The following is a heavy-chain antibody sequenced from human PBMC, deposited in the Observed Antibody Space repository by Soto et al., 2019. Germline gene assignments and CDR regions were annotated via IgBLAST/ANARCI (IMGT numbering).Heavy chain of an antibody. CDR3: ARKGLVRGNNHDAFDI. D-gene: IGHD2-21*01. J-gene: IGHJ3*02. CDR2: INPNSGST. Sequence: GASVKVSCKASGYTLTSFSMHWVRHAPGEGLEWMGIINPNSGSTNYARKFQGRVTMTTDTSTSTVYMELSSLRSEDTAVYYCARKGLVRGNNHDAFDIWGPGTLVTVSS. CDR1: GYTLTSFS. V-gene: IGHV1-46*01.